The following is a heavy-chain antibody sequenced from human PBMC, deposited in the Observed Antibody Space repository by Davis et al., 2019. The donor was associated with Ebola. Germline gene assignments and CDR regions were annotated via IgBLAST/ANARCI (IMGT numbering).Heavy chain of an antibody. V-gene: IGHV3-53*05. D-gene: IGHD1-26*01. CDR3: ASGSGSYYYYGMDV. CDR2: IYSGGST. Sequence: GESLKISCAASGFTVSSNYMSWVRQAPGKGLEWVSVIYSGGSTYYADSVKGRFTISRDNSKNTLYLQMNSLRAEDTAVYYCASGSGSYYYYGMDVWGQGTTVTVSS. J-gene: IGHJ6*02. CDR1: GFTVSSNY.